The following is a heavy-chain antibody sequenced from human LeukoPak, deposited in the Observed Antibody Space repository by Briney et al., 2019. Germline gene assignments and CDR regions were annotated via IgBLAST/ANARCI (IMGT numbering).Heavy chain of an antibody. J-gene: IGHJ4*02. V-gene: IGHV4-38-2*02. CDR3: ARDRSYFTFDY. Sequence: SETLFLTCTVSDFSSNSGYHWGWVRQPPGKGLEWIGSMHHSGSTYYNPSLKSRVTMSTDTSKSQFSLKLSSVTAADTAVYYCARDRSYFTFDYWGQGTLVTVSS. CDR1: DFSSNSGYH. D-gene: IGHD3-10*01. CDR2: MHHSGST.